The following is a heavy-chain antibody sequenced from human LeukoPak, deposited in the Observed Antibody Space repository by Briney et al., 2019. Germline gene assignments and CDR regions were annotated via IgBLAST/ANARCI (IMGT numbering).Heavy chain of an antibody. V-gene: IGHV3-30*04. J-gene: IGHJ3*02. CDR1: GFTFSSYA. CDR3: AREGQQLVLGAFDI. Sequence: GGSLRLSCAASGFTFSSYAMHWVRRAPGKGLEWVAVISYDGSNKYYADSVKGRFTISRDNSKNTLYLQMNSLRAEDTAVYYCAREGQQLVLGAFDIWGQGTMVTVSS. D-gene: IGHD6-13*01. CDR2: ISYDGSNK.